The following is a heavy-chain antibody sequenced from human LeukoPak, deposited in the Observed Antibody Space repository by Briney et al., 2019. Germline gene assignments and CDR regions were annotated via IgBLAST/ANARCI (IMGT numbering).Heavy chain of an antibody. CDR2: ISPNSGGT. CDR1: GYTFTGYY. Sequence: ASVKVSCKASGYTFTGYYMHWVRQAPGQGLEWMGWISPNSGGTNYAQKFQGRVTMTRDTSISTAYMELSRLRSDDTAVYYCAREWYSSSWLPAWFDPWGQGTLVTVSS. J-gene: IGHJ5*02. V-gene: IGHV1-2*02. CDR3: AREWYSSSWLPAWFDP. D-gene: IGHD6-13*01.